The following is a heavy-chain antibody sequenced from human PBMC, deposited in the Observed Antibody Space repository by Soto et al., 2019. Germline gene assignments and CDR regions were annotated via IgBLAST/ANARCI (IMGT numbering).Heavy chain of an antibody. CDR3: AIGPTDYYDNSGDYFLDY. CDR1: GYTFTTYG. Sequence: QVQLVQSGAEVKKPGASVKVSCKASGYTFTTYGMIWVRQAPGQGLDWMGWISTYNGNTKYAERLQGRVTMTTDTTTSTAYMELRSLRSDDTAVYYCAIGPTDYYDNSGDYFLDYWGQGTLVTVSS. J-gene: IGHJ4*02. D-gene: IGHD3-22*01. V-gene: IGHV1-18*01. CDR2: ISTYNGNT.